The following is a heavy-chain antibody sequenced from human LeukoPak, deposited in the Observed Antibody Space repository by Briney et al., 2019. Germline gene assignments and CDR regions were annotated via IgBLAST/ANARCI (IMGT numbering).Heavy chain of an antibody. J-gene: IGHJ6*02. V-gene: IGHV4-59*01. CDR2: IYYSGST. CDR1: GGSISSYY. D-gene: IGHD1-26*01. Sequence: PSETLSLTCTVSGGSISSYYWSWIRQPPGKGLEWIGYIYYSGSTNYNPSLKCRVTISVDTSKNQFSLKLSSVTAADTAVYYCARDRPPQPSGSYYYYYGMDVWGQGTTVTVSS. CDR3: ARDRPPQPSGSYYYYYGMDV.